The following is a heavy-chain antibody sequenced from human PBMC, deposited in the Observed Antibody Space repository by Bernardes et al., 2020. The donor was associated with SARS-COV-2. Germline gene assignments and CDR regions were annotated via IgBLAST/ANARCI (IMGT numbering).Heavy chain of an antibody. Sequence: SETLSLTCAVYGGSLSDYYWSWIRQSPGKGLEWIGEINPSGRSNHNPSLYNPSLTSRVIISVDTSKNQFSLEMTSVTAADTAVYYCARGYVAATEWSQGTLVTVSS. CDR3: ARGYVAATE. CDR1: GGSLSDYY. CDR2: INPSGRS. D-gene: IGHD6-25*01. J-gene: IGHJ4*02. V-gene: IGHV4-34*01.